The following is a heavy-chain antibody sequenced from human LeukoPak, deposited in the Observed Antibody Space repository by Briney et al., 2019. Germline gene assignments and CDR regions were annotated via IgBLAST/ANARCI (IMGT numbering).Heavy chain of an antibody. CDR1: GGSISSYY. CDR3: ARASYSYDINGWVPFDY. J-gene: IGHJ4*02. D-gene: IGHD3-22*01. Sequence: SETLSLTCTVSGGSISSYYWSWIRQPAGKGLEWIGRIYISGSTNYNPSLKSRVTMSVDTSKNQFSLKLSSVTAADTAVYYCARASYSYDINGWVPFDYWGQGTLATVSS. CDR2: IYISGST. V-gene: IGHV4-4*07.